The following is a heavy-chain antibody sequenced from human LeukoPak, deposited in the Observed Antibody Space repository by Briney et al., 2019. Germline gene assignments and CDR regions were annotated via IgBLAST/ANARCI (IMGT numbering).Heavy chain of an antibody. Sequence: GGSLRLSCAASGFTFNNYGMHWVRQAPGKGLEWVAVISYEGRNIHYPDSVKGRFTISRDISTDTLWLQMDSLRTEDTAVYYCAKGPLRGTAAAIDYWGQGTLVTVSS. CDR1: GFTFNNYG. J-gene: IGHJ4*02. D-gene: IGHD2-2*01. CDR3: AKGPLRGTAAAIDY. CDR2: ISYEGRNI. V-gene: IGHV3-30*18.